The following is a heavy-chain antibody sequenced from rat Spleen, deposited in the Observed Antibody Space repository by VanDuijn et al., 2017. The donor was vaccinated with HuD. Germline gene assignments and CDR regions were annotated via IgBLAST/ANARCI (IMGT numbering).Heavy chain of an antibody. CDR2: ISSDGRRN. V-gene: IGHV5-29*01. D-gene: IGHD1-6*01. J-gene: IGHJ2*01. Sequence: EVQLVESDGGLVQPGRSLKLSCAASGFTFSDYYMAWVRQAPAKGLEWVATISSDGRRNYYRDSVKGRFTMSRDNARRTLHLQMNSLRSEDTSTYYCTRASYSGAVMYTTDYWGQGVMVTVSS. CDR1: GFTFSDYY. CDR3: TRASYSGAVMYTTDY.